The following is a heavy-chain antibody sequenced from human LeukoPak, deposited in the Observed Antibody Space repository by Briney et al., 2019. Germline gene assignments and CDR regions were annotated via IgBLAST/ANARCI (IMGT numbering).Heavy chain of an antibody. D-gene: IGHD3-22*01. CDR2: ISYDGSNK. Sequence: GGSLRLSCAASGFTFSSYAMHWVRQAPGKGLEWVAVISYDGSNKYYADSVKGRFTISRDNSKNTLYLQMNSLRAEDTAVYYCARGKIEYDSSGDPRLYYGMDVWGQGTTVTVSS. V-gene: IGHV3-30-3*01. CDR1: GFTFSSYA. J-gene: IGHJ6*02. CDR3: ARGKIEYDSSGDPRLYYGMDV.